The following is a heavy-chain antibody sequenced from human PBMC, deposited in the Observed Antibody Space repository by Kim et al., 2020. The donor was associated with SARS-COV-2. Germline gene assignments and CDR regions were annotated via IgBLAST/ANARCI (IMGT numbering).Heavy chain of an antibody. Sequence: DADSVKGRFTISRDNAKNTLYLQMNSLRAEDTAVYYCARRQSSVGSWYFDLWGRGTLVTVSS. CDR3: ARRQSSVGSWYFDL. V-gene: IGHV3-74*01. D-gene: IGHD1-26*01. J-gene: IGHJ2*01.